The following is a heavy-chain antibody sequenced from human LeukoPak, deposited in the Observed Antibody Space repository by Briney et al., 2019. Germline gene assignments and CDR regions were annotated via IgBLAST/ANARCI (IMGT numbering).Heavy chain of an antibody. J-gene: IGHJ4*02. D-gene: IGHD3-22*01. CDR2: IYYTGST. CDR1: GVSITNYY. Sequence: SETLSLTCTVSGVSITNYYWSWVRQPPGKGLEWIGYIYYTGSTNYNLSLKSRVTISVDTSKNQFSLKLSSVTAADTAVYFCAGGGDSGGYYYPMFDYWGQGILVTVSS. V-gene: IGHV4-59*01. CDR3: AGGGDSGGYYYPMFDY.